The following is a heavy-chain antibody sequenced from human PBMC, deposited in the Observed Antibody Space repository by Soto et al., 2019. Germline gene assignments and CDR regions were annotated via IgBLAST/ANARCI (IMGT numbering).Heavy chain of an antibody. Sequence: LSLTCTVSGGSISSYYWSWIRQPPGKGLEWIGYIYYSGSTNYNPSLKSRVTISVDTSKNQFSLKLSSVTAADTAVYYCARCITMVRGFIIPNCSWFDPWGQGTLVTVSS. CDR3: ARCITMVRGFIIPNCSWFDP. D-gene: IGHD3-10*01. V-gene: IGHV4-59*01. J-gene: IGHJ5*02. CDR2: IYYSGST. CDR1: GGSISSYY.